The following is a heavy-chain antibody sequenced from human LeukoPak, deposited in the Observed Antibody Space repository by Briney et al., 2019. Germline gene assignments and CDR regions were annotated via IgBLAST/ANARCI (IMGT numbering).Heavy chain of an antibody. CDR1: GFTFSSYS. CDR2: ISSSSSTI. Sequence: PGGSLRLSCAASGFTFSSYSMNWVRQAPGKGLEWVSYISSSSSTIYYADSVKGRYTICRDNAKNSLYLQMNSLRDEDTAVYYCARLSVFLVLLDYYGMDVWGQGTTVTVSS. V-gene: IGHV3-48*02. CDR3: ARLSVFLVLLDYYGMDV. D-gene: IGHD2/OR15-2a*01. J-gene: IGHJ6*02.